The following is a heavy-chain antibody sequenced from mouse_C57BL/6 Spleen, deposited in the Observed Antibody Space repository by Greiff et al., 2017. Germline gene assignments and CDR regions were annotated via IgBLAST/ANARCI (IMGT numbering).Heavy chain of an antibody. J-gene: IGHJ4*01. CDR3: ARGGYGNYAMDY. V-gene: IGHV1-47*01. CDR2: FHPYNDDT. CDR1: GYTFTTYP. Sequence: VKLVESGAELVKPGASVKMSCKASGYTFTTYPIEWMKQNHGKSLEWIGNFHPYNDDTKYNEKFKGKATLTVEKSSSTVYLELSRLTSDDSAVYYCARGGYGNYAMDYWGQGTSVTVSS. D-gene: IGHD2-10*02.